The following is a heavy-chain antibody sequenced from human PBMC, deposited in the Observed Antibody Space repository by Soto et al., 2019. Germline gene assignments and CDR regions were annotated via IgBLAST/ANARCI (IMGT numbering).Heavy chain of an antibody. V-gene: IGHV4-59*01. CDR1: GGSITSYY. CDR2: ISYSGST. CDR3: ARGAAAGIVGWLDP. Sequence: QVQLQESGPGLVKPSETLSLTCTVSGGSITSYYWTWIRQPPGKGLEWIGYISYSGSTKYNPSLKSRVTIFVDTSNTLFSLRMPSVTAADTAVYYCARGAAAGIVGWLDPLGHGTLVTVAS. D-gene: IGHD6-13*01. J-gene: IGHJ5*02.